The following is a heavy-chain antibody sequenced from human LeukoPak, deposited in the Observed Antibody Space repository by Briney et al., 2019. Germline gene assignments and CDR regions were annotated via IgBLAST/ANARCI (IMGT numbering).Heavy chain of an antibody. CDR2: INPNSGGT. CDR3: ARVYDSSGYEEYYFDY. J-gene: IGHJ4*02. D-gene: IGHD3-22*01. CDR1: GYTFTGYY. V-gene: IGHV1-2*02. Sequence: ASVKVSCKASGYTFTGYYMHWVRQAPGQGLEWMGWINPNSGGTNYAQKFQGRVTMTRDTSISTAYMELSRLRSDDTAVYYCARVYDSSGYEEYYFDYWGQGTLVTVSS.